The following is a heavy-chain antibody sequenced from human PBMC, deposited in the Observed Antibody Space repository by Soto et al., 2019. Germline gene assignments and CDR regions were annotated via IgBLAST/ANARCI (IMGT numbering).Heavy chain of an antibody. CDR1: GFIVSSNY. CDR2: IYRNGNT. J-gene: IGHJ4*02. CDR3: ARGWGNDWMEFLDS. V-gene: IGHV3-53*01. D-gene: IGHD3-16*01. Sequence: EVQLVESGGGLIQPGGSLRLSCAASGFIVSSNYMGWVRQAPGKGLEWVSTIYRNGNTYYADSVKDRFNISRDNSKNTLSLQMNSLRGDDTAVYYCARGWGNDWMEFLDSWGQGTLVTVSS.